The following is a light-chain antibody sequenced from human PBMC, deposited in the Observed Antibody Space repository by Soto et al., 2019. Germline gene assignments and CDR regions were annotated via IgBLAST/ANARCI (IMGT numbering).Light chain of an antibody. V-gene: IGKV3-15*01. CDR2: GAS. CDR3: QHYNNWPRT. CDR1: QSVSSN. Sequence: EIVMTQSPATLSVSPGERATLSYRAGQSVSSNLAWYQQKPGQAPRLLIYGASTRATGIPARFSGSGSGTEFTLTISSLQSEDFAVYYCQHYNNWPRTFGQGTKVEIK. J-gene: IGKJ1*01.